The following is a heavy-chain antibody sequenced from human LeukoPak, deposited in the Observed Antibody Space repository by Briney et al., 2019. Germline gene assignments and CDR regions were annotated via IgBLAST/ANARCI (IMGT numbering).Heavy chain of an antibody. Sequence: ASVKVSCKASGYIFTDYYMYWVRQAPGQGLEWMGWINPNSGGTNYAQKFQGRVTMTRDTSISTAYMELSRLRSDDTAVYYCARLAFDSSGYYYGGDYWGQGTLVTVSS. CDR3: ARLAFDSSGYYYGGDY. CDR1: GYIFTDYY. J-gene: IGHJ4*02. D-gene: IGHD3-22*01. CDR2: INPNSGGT. V-gene: IGHV1-2*02.